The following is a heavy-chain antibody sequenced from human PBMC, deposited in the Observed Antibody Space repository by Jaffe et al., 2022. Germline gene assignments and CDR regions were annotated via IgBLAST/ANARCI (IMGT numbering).Heavy chain of an antibody. Sequence: QVQLQESGPGLVKPSETLSLTCAVSGYSISSGYYWGWIRQPPGKGLEWIGSIYHSGSTYYNPSLKSRVTISVDTSKNQFSLKLSSVTAADTAVYYCARPAGGDFYDAFDIWGQGTMVTVSS. CDR3: ARPAGGDFYDAFDI. D-gene: IGHD2-21*02. J-gene: IGHJ3*02. CDR2: IYHSGST. CDR1: GYSISSGYY. V-gene: IGHV4-38-2*01.